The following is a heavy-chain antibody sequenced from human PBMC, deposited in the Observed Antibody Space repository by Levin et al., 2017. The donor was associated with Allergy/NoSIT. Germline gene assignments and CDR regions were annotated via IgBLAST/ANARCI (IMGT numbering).Heavy chain of an antibody. D-gene: IGHD3-16*01. J-gene: IGHJ4*02. CDR1: GFTFSGYA. CDR2: ISGSGGST. CDR3: AKALDGGFDC. Sequence: QAGGSLRLSCAASGFTFSGYAVSWVRQAPGKGQEWVSGISGSGGSTNYADSVKGRFTISRDNSKNTLYLQMNSLRVEDTAVYYCAKALDGGFDCWGQGTLVTVSS. V-gene: IGHV3-23*01.